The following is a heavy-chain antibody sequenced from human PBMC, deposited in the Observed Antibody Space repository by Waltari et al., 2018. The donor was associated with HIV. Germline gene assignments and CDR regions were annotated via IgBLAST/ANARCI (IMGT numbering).Heavy chain of an antibody. CDR1: GGSISSSSYY. CDR3: ARDVPQQQLVLPRLETAAFDI. CDR2: IYYSGSP. Sequence: QLQLQESGPGLVKPSETLSLTCTVSGGSISSSSYYWGWIRQPPGKGLEWIGSIYYSGSPYSHPALKSRVTISVDTSKNQFSLKLSSVTAADTAVYYCARDVPQQQLVLPRLETAAFDIWGQGTMVTVSS. D-gene: IGHD6-13*01. V-gene: IGHV4-39*02. J-gene: IGHJ3*02.